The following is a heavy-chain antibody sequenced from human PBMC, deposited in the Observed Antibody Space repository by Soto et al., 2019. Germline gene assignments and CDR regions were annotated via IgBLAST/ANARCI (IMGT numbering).Heavy chain of an antibody. CDR3: ARDASGYYSHVDY. Sequence: QVQLVESGGGVVQPGRSLRLSCAASGFTFSSYAMHWVRQAPGKGLEWVAVISYDGRNKYYADSVKGRFTISRDNSKNTLYLQMNSLRAEDTAVYYCARDASGYYSHVDYWGQGTLVTVSS. CDR1: GFTFSSYA. V-gene: IGHV3-30*04. D-gene: IGHD3-9*01. CDR2: ISYDGRNK. J-gene: IGHJ4*02.